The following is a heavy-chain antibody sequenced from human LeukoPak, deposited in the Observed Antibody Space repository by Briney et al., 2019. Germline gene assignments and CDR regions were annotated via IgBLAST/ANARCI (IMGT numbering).Heavy chain of an antibody. CDR1: GFTFSSYA. CDR3: ARDYGLGISRAFDI. V-gene: IGHV3-30*01. J-gene: IGHJ3*02. D-gene: IGHD4-17*01. CDR2: ISYDGSNK. Sequence: GGSLRLSCAASGFTFSSYAMHWVRQAPGKGLGWVAVISYDGSNKYYADSVEGRFTISRDNSKNTLYLQMNSLRAEDTAVYYCARDYGLGISRAFDIWGQGTMVTVSS.